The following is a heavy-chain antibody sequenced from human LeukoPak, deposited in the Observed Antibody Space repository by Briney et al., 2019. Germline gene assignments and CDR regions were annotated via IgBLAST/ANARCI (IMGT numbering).Heavy chain of an antibody. D-gene: IGHD1-26*01. Sequence: SETLSLTCTVSGASISSTNYCWGWIRQPPGKGLEWIGSIYNLGTTQYNPSLKSRLTISVDTSKNQFSLKLSSVTAADTAVYYCAASYSGSYQYYFDYWGQGALVTVSS. J-gene: IGHJ4*02. CDR2: IYNLGTT. CDR3: AASYSGSYQYYFDY. V-gene: IGHV4-39*01. CDR1: GASISSTNYC.